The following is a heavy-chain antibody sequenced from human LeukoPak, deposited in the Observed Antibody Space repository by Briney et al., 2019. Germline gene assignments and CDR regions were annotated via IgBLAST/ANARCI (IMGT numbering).Heavy chain of an antibody. V-gene: IGHV4-39*01. CDR1: GGSISSSSYY. CDR2: IYYSGST. D-gene: IGHD1-14*01. CDR3: ARSKPGRGVFDY. Sequence: PSETLSLTCTVSGGSISSSSYYWGWIRQPPGKGLEWIGSIYYSGSTYYNPSLKSRVTISVDTSKNQFSLKLSSVTAADTAVYYCARSKPGRGVFDYWGQGTLVTVSS. J-gene: IGHJ4*02.